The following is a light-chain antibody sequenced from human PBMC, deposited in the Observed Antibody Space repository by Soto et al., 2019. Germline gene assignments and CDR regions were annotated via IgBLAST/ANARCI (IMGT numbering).Light chain of an antibody. CDR2: EVT. CDR3: SSHAGITNVV. J-gene: IGLJ3*02. CDR1: SSDVGGYNY. Sequence: QSALTQPPSASGSPGQSVTISCTGTSSDVGGYNYVSWYQQHPGKAPKLIIYEVTKRPSGVPDRFSGSKSGNTASLTVSGLLAEDAADYYCSSHAGITNVVFGGGTKLTVL. V-gene: IGLV2-8*01.